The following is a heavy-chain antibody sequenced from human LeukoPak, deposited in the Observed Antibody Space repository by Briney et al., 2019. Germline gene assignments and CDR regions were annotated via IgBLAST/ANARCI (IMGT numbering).Heavy chain of an antibody. CDR1: GYTFTCYG. V-gene: IGHV1-18*01. Sequence: ASVKVSCKPSGYTFTCYGISWLRQAPGQGLEWMGWISAYNGNTNYAQQLQGRVTMTTDTSTSTAYMELRSLRSDDTAVYYCARDDYGGNWFDPWGQGTLVTVSS. CDR2: ISAYNGNT. D-gene: IGHD4-23*01. CDR3: ARDDYGGNWFDP. J-gene: IGHJ5*02.